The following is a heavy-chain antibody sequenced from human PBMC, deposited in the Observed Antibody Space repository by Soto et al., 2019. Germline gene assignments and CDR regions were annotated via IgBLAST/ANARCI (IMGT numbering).Heavy chain of an antibody. D-gene: IGHD3-3*01. J-gene: IGHJ5*02. CDR2: IDRSGYT. CDR1: GGSFSGYY. V-gene: IGHV4-34*01. Sequence: PSETLSLTCAVYGGSFSGYYWNWIRQPPGKGLEWIGEIDRSGYTNYNPSLKSRVTISVDTSKNQFSLRLTSVTAADTAVYYCARVREWFDPWGQGTLVTVSS. CDR3: ARVREWFDP.